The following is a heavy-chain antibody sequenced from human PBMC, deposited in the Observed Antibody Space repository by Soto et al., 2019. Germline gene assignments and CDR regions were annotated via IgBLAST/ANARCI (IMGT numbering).Heavy chain of an antibody. Sequence: GASVKVSCKASGYTFTNYGISWVRQAPGQGLEWMGGIIPIFGTANYAQKFQGRVTITADESTSTAYMELSSLRSEDTAVYYCASAPIAARTIHQKYYYCHGMDVWGQGTTVTVSS. V-gene: IGHV1-69*13. CDR1: GYTFTNYG. D-gene: IGHD6-6*01. CDR3: ASAPIAARTIHQKYYYCHGMDV. CDR2: IIPIFGTA. J-gene: IGHJ6*02.